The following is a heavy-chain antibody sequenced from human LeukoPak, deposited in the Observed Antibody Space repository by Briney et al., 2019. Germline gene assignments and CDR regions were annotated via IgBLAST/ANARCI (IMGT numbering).Heavy chain of an antibody. V-gene: IGHV3-48*01. Sequence: PGGTLRLSCAASGFTFSSYGMSWVRQATGKGLEWVSYISSIGATIYYADSVKGRFTISRDNAKNSLFLQMNSLRAEDMAVYYCARDGLAAATLHWCFDLWGRGTLVTVSS. CDR1: GFTFSSYG. CDR3: ARDGLAAATLHWCFDL. CDR2: ISSIGATI. D-gene: IGHD2-15*01. J-gene: IGHJ2*01.